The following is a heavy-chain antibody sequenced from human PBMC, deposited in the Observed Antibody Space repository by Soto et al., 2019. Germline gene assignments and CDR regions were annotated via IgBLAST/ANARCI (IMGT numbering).Heavy chain of an antibody. D-gene: IGHD3-10*01. Sequence: SETLSLTCPVSGGSISSGDYYWSWIRQPPGKGLEWIGYIYYSGSTYYNPSLKSRVTISVDTSKNQFSLKLSSVTAADTAVYYCTTGAYYGSGSSTSYYYYGMDVWGQGTTVTVSS. J-gene: IGHJ6*02. CDR2: IYYSGST. V-gene: IGHV4-30-4*02. CDR3: TTGAYYGSGSSTSYYYYGMDV. CDR1: GGSISSGDYY.